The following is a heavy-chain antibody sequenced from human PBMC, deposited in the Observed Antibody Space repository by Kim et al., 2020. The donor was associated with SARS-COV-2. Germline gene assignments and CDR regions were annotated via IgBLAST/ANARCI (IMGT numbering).Heavy chain of an antibody. CDR2: T. J-gene: IGHJ4*02. D-gene: IGHD3-3*01. V-gene: IGHV4-59*09. Sequence: TTHNPYKKSRVTLSLDTTKNQFSLRLSSVTAADTAMYYCARGGVPTIFRSWGQRTLVTVSS. CDR3: ARGGVPTIFRS.